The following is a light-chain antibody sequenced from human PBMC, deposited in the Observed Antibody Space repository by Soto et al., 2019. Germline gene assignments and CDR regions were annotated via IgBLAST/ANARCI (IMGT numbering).Light chain of an antibody. CDR3: AAWDDSLNGFYV. CDR2: NND. CDR1: SSNIGTNT. J-gene: IGLJ1*01. Sequence: QSVLTQPPSASGTPGQRVTISCSGSSSNIGTNTVNWYLQLPGTAPKLLIYNNDQRPSGVSERFSGSKSGTSASLAISGLQSEDEANYYCAAWDDSLNGFYVFGSGTKVTVL. V-gene: IGLV1-44*01.